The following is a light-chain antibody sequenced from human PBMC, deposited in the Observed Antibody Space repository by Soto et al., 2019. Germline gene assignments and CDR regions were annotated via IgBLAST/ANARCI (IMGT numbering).Light chain of an antibody. CDR1: QVISTS. CDR2: AAS. V-gene: IGKV1-9*01. J-gene: IGKJ5*01. CDR3: QQLFDSPIT. Sequence: GEIVTITSRASQVISTSLAWYQVKPGKAPKLLIYAASTLESGVPSRFSATVSGTEFSLTITSLQPEDFATYYCQQLFDSPITFGQGTRLEI.